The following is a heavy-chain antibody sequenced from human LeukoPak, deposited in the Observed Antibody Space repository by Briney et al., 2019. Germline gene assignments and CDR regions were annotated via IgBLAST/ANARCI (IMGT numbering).Heavy chain of an antibody. CDR2: IYPGDSDT. D-gene: IGHD6-13*01. CDR3: ARLRAAGDPGY. Sequence: PGGSLRLSCKGSGYSFTTYWIGWVRQMPGKGLEWMGIIYPGDSDTRYSPSFQGQVTISADKSISTTYLQWSSLKASDTAIYYCARLRAAGDPGYWGQGTLVTVSS. J-gene: IGHJ4*02. CDR1: GYSFTTYW. V-gene: IGHV5-51*01.